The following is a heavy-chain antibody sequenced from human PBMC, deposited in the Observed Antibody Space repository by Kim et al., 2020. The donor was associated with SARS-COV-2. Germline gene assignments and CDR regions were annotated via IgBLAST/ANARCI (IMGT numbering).Heavy chain of an antibody. CDR1: GDSVSSNSAA. CDR2: TYYRSKWYN. V-gene: IGHV6-1*01. J-gene: IGHJ6*02. D-gene: IGHD2-2*01. Sequence: SQTLSLTCAISGDSVSSNSAAWNWIRQSPSRGLEWLGRTYYRSKWYNDYAVSVKSRITINPDTSKNQFSLQLNSVTPEDTAVYYCARGIVVVPAALYHYYYYGMDVWGQGTTVTVSS. CDR3: ARGIVVVPAALYHYYYYGMDV.